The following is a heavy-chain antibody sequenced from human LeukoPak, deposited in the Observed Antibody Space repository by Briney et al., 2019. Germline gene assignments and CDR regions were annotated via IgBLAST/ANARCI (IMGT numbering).Heavy chain of an antibody. Sequence: PGGSLRLSCAASGFTFSDYYMAWIRQAPGKGLEWLSYISSSGGVIYYADFVKGRFTISRDNAKNSLYLQMNSLRAEDTAVYYCATQGSSWWYFDYWGQGTLVTVSS. D-gene: IGHD6-13*01. CDR2: ISSSGGVI. CDR3: ATQGSSWWYFDY. V-gene: IGHV3-11*01. J-gene: IGHJ4*02. CDR1: GFTFSDYY.